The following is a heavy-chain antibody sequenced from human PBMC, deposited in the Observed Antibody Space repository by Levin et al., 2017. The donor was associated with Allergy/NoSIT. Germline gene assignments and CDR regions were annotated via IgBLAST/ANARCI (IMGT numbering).Heavy chain of an antibody. CDR1: GFTFSSHA. D-gene: IGHD1-1*01. CDR3: ARARGPTSDAFDI. Sequence: PGGSLRLSCAASGFTFSSHAMHWVRQAPGKGLEWVAVISYDGSNKYYADSVKGRFTISRDNSKNTLYLQMNSLRAEDTAVYYCARARGPTSDAFDIWGQGTMVTVSS. CDR2: ISYDGSNK. J-gene: IGHJ3*02. V-gene: IGHV3-30-3*01.